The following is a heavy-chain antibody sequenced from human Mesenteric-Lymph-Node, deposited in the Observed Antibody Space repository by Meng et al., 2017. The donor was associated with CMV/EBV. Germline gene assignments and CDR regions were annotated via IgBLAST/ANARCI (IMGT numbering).Heavy chain of an antibody. CDR3: AREGRPVPWTKWFDP. V-gene: IGHV1-2*02. J-gene: IGHJ5*02. D-gene: IGHD6-19*01. CDR2: INPNTGGT. Sequence: ASVKVSCKASGYTFTDYFIHWVRQAPGQGLEWMGWINPNTGGTNYAQRFHGRVTVTGDTSVSTVYLELGSLKSDDTALYYCAREGRPVPWTKWFDPWGQGTLVTVSS. CDR1: GYTFTDYF.